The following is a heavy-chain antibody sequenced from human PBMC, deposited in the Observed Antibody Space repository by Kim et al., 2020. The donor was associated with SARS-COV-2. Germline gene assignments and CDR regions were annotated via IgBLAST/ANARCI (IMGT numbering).Heavy chain of an antibody. CDR3: ARDSVVVPVAIAYYYYYGMDV. J-gene: IGHJ6*02. Sequence: GGSLRLSCAASGFTFSDYYMSWIRQAPGKGLEWVSYISSSSSYTNYADSVKGRFTISRDNAKNSLYLQMNSLRAEDTAVYYCARDSVVVPVAIAYYYYYGMDVWGQGPTVTVSS. V-gene: IGHV3-11*05. CDR1: GFTFSDYY. CDR2: ISSSSSYT. D-gene: IGHD2-2*01.